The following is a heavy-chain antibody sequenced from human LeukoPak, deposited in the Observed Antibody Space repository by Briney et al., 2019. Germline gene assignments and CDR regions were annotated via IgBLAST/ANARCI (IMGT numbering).Heavy chain of an antibody. CDR3: AKDIHYYGSGSSPLDY. Sequence: GGSLRLSCAASGFTFSSYGMHWVRQAPGKGLEWVAVISYGGSNKYYADSVKGRFTISRDNSKNTLYLQMNSLRAEDTAVYYCAKDIHYYGSGSSPLDYWGQGTLVTVSS. CDR2: ISYGGSNK. CDR1: GFTFSSYG. J-gene: IGHJ4*02. V-gene: IGHV3-30*18. D-gene: IGHD3-10*01.